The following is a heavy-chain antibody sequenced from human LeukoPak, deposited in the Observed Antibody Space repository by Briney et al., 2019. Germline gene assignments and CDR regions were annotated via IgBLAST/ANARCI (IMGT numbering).Heavy chain of an antibody. CDR2: IYYSGST. CDR1: GGSVSSGDYY. J-gene: IGHJ6*02. V-gene: IGHV4-30-4*01. CDR3: AAWGYDFWSGYPKDYYYGMDV. Sequence: SQTLSLTCTVSGGSVSSGDYYWSWIRQPPGKGLEWIGYIYYSGSTYYNPSLEGRVTISVDTSRNQFSLKLSSVTAADTAVYYCAAWGYDFWSGYPKDYYYGMDVWGQGTTVTVSS. D-gene: IGHD3-3*01.